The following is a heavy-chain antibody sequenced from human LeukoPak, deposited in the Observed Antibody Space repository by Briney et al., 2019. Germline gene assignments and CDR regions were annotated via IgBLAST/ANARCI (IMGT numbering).Heavy chain of an antibody. CDR1: GFTFDDYA. Sequence: GGSLRLSCAASGFTFDDYAMHWVRQAPGKGLEWVSSISWNSGSIGYADSVKGRFTISRDNAKNSLYLQMNSLRAEDTALYYCAKAGGYSYGSYGMDVWGQGTTVTVSS. CDR2: ISWNSGSI. D-gene: IGHD5-18*01. CDR3: AKAGGYSYGSYGMDV. J-gene: IGHJ6*02. V-gene: IGHV3-9*01.